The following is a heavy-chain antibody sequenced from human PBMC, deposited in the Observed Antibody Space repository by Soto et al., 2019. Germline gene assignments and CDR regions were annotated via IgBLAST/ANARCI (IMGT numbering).Heavy chain of an antibody. V-gene: IGHV4-61*01. CDR2: IYYSGST. CDR3: ARDWSRGLAHAFDI. Sequence: QVQLQESGPGLVKPSETLSLTCTVSGGSVSSGSYYWSWIRQPPGKGLEWIGYIYYSGSTNYNPSLKSRVTISVDTSKNQFSLKLSSVTAADTAVYYCARDWSRGLAHAFDIWGQGTMVTVSS. J-gene: IGHJ3*02. D-gene: IGHD3-16*01. CDR1: GGSVSSGSYY.